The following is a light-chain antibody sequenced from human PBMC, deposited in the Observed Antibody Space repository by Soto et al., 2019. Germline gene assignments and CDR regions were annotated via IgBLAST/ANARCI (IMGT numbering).Light chain of an antibody. Sequence: DIQMTQSPSTLSASVGDRVTITCRASQSISDSLAWYQQRSGKAPKLLIYRASSLQSGVPSRFSGSGSGTEFTLTISSLQPDDFATHYCQHYNSYPFTFGPGTQVDIK. CDR2: RAS. CDR1: QSISDS. J-gene: IGKJ3*01. CDR3: QHYNSYPFT. V-gene: IGKV1-5*03.